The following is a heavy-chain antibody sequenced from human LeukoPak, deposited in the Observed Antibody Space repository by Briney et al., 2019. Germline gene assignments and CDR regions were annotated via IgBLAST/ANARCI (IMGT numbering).Heavy chain of an antibody. Sequence: GGSLRLSCAASGFTFSSYAMHWVRQAPGKGVEGGGGISYDRSNKYYADSVKGRFTIPRDNSKNTLYLQMNSLRAEDTAVYYCARARGGYSYGYHAYYYYGMDVWGQGTTVTVSS. CDR3: ARARGGYSYGYHAYYYYGMDV. D-gene: IGHD5-18*01. CDR1: GFTFSSYA. J-gene: IGHJ6*02. V-gene: IGHV3-30-3*01. CDR2: ISYDRSNK.